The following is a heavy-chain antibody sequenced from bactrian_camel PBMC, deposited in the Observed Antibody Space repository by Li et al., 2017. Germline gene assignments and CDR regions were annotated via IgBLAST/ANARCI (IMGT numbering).Heavy chain of an antibody. CDR1: GDTYSNYM. J-gene: IGHJ4*01. V-gene: IGHV3S67*01. CDR3: AADRAPKVVDVLKPQRYRY. Sequence: VQLVESGGGSVEAGGSLRLTCTASGDTYSNYMMGWFRQAPGKEREGVAVIGSDENRFYADSVKGRFTVSLDNNRNTLHLQMNNLKSDDTAMYYCAADRAPKVVDVLKPQRYRYWGQGTQVTVS. D-gene: IGHD2*01. CDR2: IGSDENR.